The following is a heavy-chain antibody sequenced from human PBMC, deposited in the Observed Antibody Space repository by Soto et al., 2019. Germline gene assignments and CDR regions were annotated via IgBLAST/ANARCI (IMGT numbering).Heavy chain of an antibody. D-gene: IGHD3-22*01. CDR2: IDPSDSQT. V-gene: IGHV5-10-1*01. Sequence: GESLKISCKGSGYSFARYWITWVRQKPGKGLEWMGRIDPSDSQTYYSPSFRGHVTISATKSITTVFLQWSSLRASDTAMYYCARQIYDSDNGPNFQYYFDSWGQGTPVTVSS. J-gene: IGHJ4*02. CDR1: GYSFARYW. CDR3: ARQIYDSDNGPNFQYYFDS.